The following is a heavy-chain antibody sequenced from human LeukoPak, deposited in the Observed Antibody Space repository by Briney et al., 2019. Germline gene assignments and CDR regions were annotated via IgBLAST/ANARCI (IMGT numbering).Heavy chain of an antibody. D-gene: IGHD3-10*01. CDR1: GFTFSSYA. V-gene: IGHV3-23*01. J-gene: IGHJ4*02. Sequence: GGSLRLSCAASGFTFSSYAMSWVRQAPGKGLEWVSAISGSGGSTYYADSVKGRFTIPRDNSKNTLYLQMNSLRAEDTAVYYCAKATTHRGWFGELLVPGDYWGQGTLVTVSS. CDR2: ISGSGGST. CDR3: AKATTHRGWFGELLVPGDY.